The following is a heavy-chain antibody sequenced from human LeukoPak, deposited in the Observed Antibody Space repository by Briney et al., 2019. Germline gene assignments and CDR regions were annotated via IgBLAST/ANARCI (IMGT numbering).Heavy chain of an antibody. CDR2: ISSSSSYI. Sequence: GGSLRLSCEASGFTFSSYSMSWVRQAPGKGLEWVSSISSSSSYIYYADSVKGRFTISRDNAKNSLYLQMNSLRAEDTAVYYCARSLYYYDSSGYYRIWGDYYYGMDVWGQGTTVTVSS. D-gene: IGHD3-22*01. CDR1: GFTFSSYS. CDR3: ARSLYYYDSSGYYRIWGDYYYGMDV. J-gene: IGHJ6*02. V-gene: IGHV3-21*01.